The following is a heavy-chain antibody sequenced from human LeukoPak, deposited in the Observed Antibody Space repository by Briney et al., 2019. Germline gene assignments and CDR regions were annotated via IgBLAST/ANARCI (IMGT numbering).Heavy chain of an antibody. CDR1: GYTLTELS. Sequence: EASVKLSCTVSGYTLTELSMHWVRQAPGKGLEWMGGFEPVDGETIYAQKFQGRVTMTEDTSTDTASMERSSLRSEDTVVYYCATTSSDTEYRSSSGFDYWGQGTLVTVSS. CDR3: ATTSSDTEYRSSSGFDY. J-gene: IGHJ4*02. V-gene: IGHV1-24*01. D-gene: IGHD6-6*01. CDR2: FEPVDGET.